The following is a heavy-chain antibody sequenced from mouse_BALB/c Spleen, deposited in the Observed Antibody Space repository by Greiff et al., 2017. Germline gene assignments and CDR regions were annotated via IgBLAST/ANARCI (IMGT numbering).Heavy chain of an antibody. CDR2: IDPETGGT. CDR1: GYTFTDYE. V-gene: IGHV1-15*01. Sequence: QVQLQQSGAELVRPGASVTLSCKASGYTFTDYEMHWVKQTPVHGLEWIGAIDPETGGTAYNQKFKGKATLTTDKSSSTAYMQLSRLTSEDSAVYFCARRDYGSSSHGYFDVWGAGTTVTVSS. J-gene: IGHJ1*01. D-gene: IGHD1-1*01. CDR3: ARRDYGSSSHGYFDV.